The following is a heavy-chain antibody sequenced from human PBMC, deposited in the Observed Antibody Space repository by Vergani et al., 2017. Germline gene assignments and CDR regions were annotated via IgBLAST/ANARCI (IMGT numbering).Heavy chain of an antibody. D-gene: IGHD6-19*01. J-gene: IGHJ6*03. CDR3: PRIAVAGYYYYYYYMDV. V-gene: IGHV4-4*07. Sequence: QVQLQESGPGLVKPSETLSLTCTVSGGSISSYYWSWIRQPAGKGLEWIGRIYTSGSTNYNPSLKSRVTMSVDTSKNQFSLKLSSVTAADTAVYYCPRIAVAGYYYYYYYMDVWGKGTTVTVSS. CDR2: IYTSGST. CDR1: GGSISSYY.